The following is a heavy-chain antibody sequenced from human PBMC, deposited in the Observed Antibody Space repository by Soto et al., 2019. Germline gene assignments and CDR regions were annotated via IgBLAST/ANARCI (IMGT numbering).Heavy chain of an antibody. V-gene: IGHV3-48*02. CDR2: ISSSSSTI. D-gene: IGHD3-3*01. CDR3: ARLNSLQFFAGFLKRNYYPVMAV. Sequence: PGGSLRLSCAASGFTFSSYSMNWVRQAPGKGLEWVSYISSSSSTIYYADSVKGRFTISRDNAKNSLYLQMNSLRDEDTAVYYCARLNSLQFFAGFLKRNYYPVMAVRGHGTTVPVS. J-gene: IGHJ6*02. CDR1: GFTFSSYS.